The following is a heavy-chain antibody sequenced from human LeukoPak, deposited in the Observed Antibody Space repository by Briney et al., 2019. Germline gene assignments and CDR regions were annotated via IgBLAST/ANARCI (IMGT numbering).Heavy chain of an antibody. D-gene: IGHD3-16*02. J-gene: IGHJ4*02. V-gene: IGHV1-69*06. Sequence: SVRVSCKASGGTFTSYAISWVRQAPGQGLEWMGGIIPIFGTANYAQKIQGRVTITADKSTSTAYMELSSLRSEDTAVYYCARDPLRLGELSTYWGQGTLVTVSS. CDR3: ARDPLRLGELSTY. CDR2: IIPIFGTA. CDR1: GGTFTSYA.